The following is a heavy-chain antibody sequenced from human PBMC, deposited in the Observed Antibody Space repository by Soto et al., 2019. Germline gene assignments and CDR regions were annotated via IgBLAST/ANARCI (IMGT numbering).Heavy chain of an antibody. J-gene: IGHJ6*02. D-gene: IGHD3-16*02. CDR2: INPNTGGT. V-gene: IGHV1-2*02. CDR3: ARDLAFGGVIAYFGMDV. Sequence: ASVKVSCKASGYTFTGHHLHRVRQAPGRGLEWMGWINPNTGGTDYAQKFQGRVTLTRDTSITTVYIELRRLRSDDTAAYFCARDLAFGGVIAYFGMDVWGQGTTVTVSS. CDR1: GYTFTGHH.